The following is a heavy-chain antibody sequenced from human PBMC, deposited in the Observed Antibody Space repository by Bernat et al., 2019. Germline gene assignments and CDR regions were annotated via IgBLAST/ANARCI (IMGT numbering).Heavy chain of an antibody. V-gene: IGHV3-64*01. CDR3: ARAVVYCSGGSCYSGYFDY. CDR1: GFTFSSYA. D-gene: IGHD2-15*01. Sequence: VQLVESGGGVVQPGRSLRLSCAASGFTFSSYAMHWVRQAPGKGLEYVSAISSNGGSTYYANSVKGRFTISRDNSKNTLYLQMGSLRAEDMAVYYCARAVVYCSGGSCYSGYFDYWGQGTLVTVSS. J-gene: IGHJ4*02. CDR2: ISSNGGST.